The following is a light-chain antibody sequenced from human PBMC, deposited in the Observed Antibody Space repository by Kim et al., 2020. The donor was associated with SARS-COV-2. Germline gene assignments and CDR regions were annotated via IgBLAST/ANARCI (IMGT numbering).Light chain of an antibody. CDR2: VAS. CDR3: QQYNNWPLYT. J-gene: IGKJ2*01. CDR1: QGVSSN. V-gene: IGKV3-15*01. Sequence: GSPGHRATLSCRASQGVSSNLAWYQQKPGQAPRLLIYVASTRATGIPARFSGSESGTEFTLTISSLQSEDFAVYYCQQYNNWPLYTFGQGTKLEIK.